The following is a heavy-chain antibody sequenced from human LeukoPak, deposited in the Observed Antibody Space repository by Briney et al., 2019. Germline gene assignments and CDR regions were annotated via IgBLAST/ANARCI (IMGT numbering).Heavy chain of an antibody. J-gene: IGHJ4*02. CDR1: GFTFSSYS. CDR3: ARGPAGGYYDYVWGSYRYTDPDY. Sequence: GGSLRLSCAASGFTFSSYSMNWVRQAPGKGLEWVSYISSSSTIYYADSVKGRFTISRDNAKNSLYLQMNSLRAEDTAVYYCARGPAGGYYDYVWGSYRYTDPDYWGQGTLVTVSS. V-gene: IGHV3-48*04. D-gene: IGHD3-16*02. CDR2: ISSSSTI.